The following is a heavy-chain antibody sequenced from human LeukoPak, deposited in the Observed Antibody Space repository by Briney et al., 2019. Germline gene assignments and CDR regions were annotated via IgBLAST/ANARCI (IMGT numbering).Heavy chain of an antibody. V-gene: IGHV3-30*02. D-gene: IGHD3-22*01. CDR1: GFTFSDYG. Sequence: QPGGSLRLSCAASGFTFSDYGMHWVRQAPGKGLEWVSFIRFDVNSKYYADSVKGRFTISRDNLKSTLYLQMNSLRPEDTAVYYCAKSTYESPTLHDYWGQGTLVTVSS. CDR2: IRFDVNSK. J-gene: IGHJ4*02. CDR3: AKSTYESPTLHDY.